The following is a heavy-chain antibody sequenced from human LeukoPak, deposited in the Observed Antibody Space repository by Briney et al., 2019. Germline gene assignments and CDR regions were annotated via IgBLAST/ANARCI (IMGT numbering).Heavy chain of an antibody. D-gene: IGHD4-23*01. CDR2: ISSSSSYI. V-gene: IGHV3-21*03. CDR3: ASDGYGGFDI. J-gene: IGHJ3*02. Sequence: GGSLRLSCAASGFTFTTYWMSWVRQAPGKGLEWVSSISSSSSYIYYADSVKGRFTISRDNAKNSLYLQMNSLGAEDTAVYYCASDGYGGFDIWGQGTMVTVSS. CDR1: GFTFTTYW.